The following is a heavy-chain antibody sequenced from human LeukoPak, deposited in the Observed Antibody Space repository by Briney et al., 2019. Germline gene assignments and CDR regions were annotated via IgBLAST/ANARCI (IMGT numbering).Heavy chain of an antibody. CDR3: ARDFLGYCSSTSCPTYYGMDV. Sequence: SETLSLTCTVSGGSISSYYWSWIRQPPGKGLEWIGYIYYSGSTNYNPSLKSRVTISVDTSKNQFSLELSSVTAADTAVYYCARDFLGYCSSTSCPTYYGMDVWGQGTTVTVSS. CDR2: IYYSGST. V-gene: IGHV4-59*01. D-gene: IGHD2-2*01. CDR1: GGSISSYY. J-gene: IGHJ6*02.